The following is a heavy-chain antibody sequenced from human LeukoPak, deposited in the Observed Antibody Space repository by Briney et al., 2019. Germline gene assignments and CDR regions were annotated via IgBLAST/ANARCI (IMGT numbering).Heavy chain of an antibody. CDR1: GFTFSSYA. V-gene: IGHV3-23*01. Sequence: GGSLRLSCAASGFTFSSYAMSWVRQAPGEGLEWVSGISGGGSSTYYADSVKGRFTISRDNSKNTLYLQVNSLRAADTAVYYCAKMDFGSGSYYILNSPDYWGQGTLVTVSS. CDR3: AKMDFGSGSYYILNSPDY. CDR2: ISGGGSST. D-gene: IGHD3-10*01. J-gene: IGHJ4*02.